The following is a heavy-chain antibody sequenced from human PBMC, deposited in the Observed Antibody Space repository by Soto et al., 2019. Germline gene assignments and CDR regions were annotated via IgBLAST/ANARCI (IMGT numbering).Heavy chain of an antibody. V-gene: IGHV1-69*13. CDR1: GGTFSSYA. J-gene: IGHJ4*02. D-gene: IGHD2-2*01. CDR3: ARGFIPENY. CDR2: IIPFFGTA. Sequence: GASVKVSCKASGGTFSSYAFSWVRQAPGQGLEWMGDIIPFFGTADYAQKLQGRVTITADESTVFLELTSLKFDDAAVYYCARGFIPENYWGQGTRVTVS.